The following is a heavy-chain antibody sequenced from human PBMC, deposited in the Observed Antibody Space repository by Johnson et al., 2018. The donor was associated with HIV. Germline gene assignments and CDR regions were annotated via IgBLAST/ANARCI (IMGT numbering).Heavy chain of an antibody. D-gene: IGHD6-6*01. CDR1: GFRFSNYA. CDR2: ISYDGRNK. CDR3: ARGDGAARPGDDAFDI. Sequence: QVQLVESGGGVVQPGRSLRLSCVASGFRFSNYAMHWVRQAPGKGLEWVAVISYDGRNKYYADSVRGRFTISRDNSKNTLYLQMNSLRAEDTAVYYCARGDGAARPGDDAFDIWGQGTMVTVSS. J-gene: IGHJ3*02. V-gene: IGHV3-30*04.